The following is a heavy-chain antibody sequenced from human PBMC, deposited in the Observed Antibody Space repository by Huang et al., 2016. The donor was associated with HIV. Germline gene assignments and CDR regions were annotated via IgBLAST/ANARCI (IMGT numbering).Heavy chain of an antibody. CDR3: ITGGSDLWSGYHETFDY. CDR2: IKSKTDGGTT. V-gene: IGHV3-15*01. Sequence: EVHLVESGGGLVKPGGSLRLSCATSGFTFSNAWMTWVRQAPGKGLEWVGRIKSKTDGGTTDYAAPVKGRFTISRDYSKNTMYLQMNSLKTEDTAVYYCITGGSDLWSGYHETFDYWGQGTLVTVSS. J-gene: IGHJ4*02. CDR1: GFTFSNAW. D-gene: IGHD3-3*01.